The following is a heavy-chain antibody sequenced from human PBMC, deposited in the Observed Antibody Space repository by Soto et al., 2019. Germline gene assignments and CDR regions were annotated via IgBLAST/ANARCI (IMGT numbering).Heavy chain of an antibody. CDR2: IYYSGST. J-gene: IGHJ5*02. CDR1: GGSISSGGYY. CDR3: AREKGETAATIDRNWFDP. V-gene: IGHV4-31*03. D-gene: IGHD5-18*01. Sequence: SETLSLTCTVSGGSISSGGYYWSWIRQHPGKGLEWIGYIYYSGSTYYNPSLKSRVTISVDTSKNQFSLKLSSVTAADTAVYYCAREKGETAATIDRNWFDPWGQGTLVTVSS.